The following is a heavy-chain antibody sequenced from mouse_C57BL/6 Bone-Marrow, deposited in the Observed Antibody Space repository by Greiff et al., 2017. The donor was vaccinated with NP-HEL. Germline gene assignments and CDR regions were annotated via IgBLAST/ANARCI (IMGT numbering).Heavy chain of an antibody. J-gene: IGHJ1*03. D-gene: IGHD1-1*01. CDR1: GFTFSDYY. CDR3: ARGSSYSWYFDV. Sequence: EVQGVESEGGLVQPGSSMKLSCTASGFTFSDYYMAWVRQVPEKGLEWVANINYDGSSTYYLDSLKSRFIISRDNAKNILYLQMSSLKSEDTATYYCARGSSYSWYFDVWGTGTTVTVSS. V-gene: IGHV5-16*01. CDR2: INYDGSST.